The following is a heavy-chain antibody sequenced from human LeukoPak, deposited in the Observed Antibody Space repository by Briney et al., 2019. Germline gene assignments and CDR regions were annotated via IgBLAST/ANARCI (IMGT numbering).Heavy chain of an antibody. D-gene: IGHD2-2*01. CDR1: GFTFSSYW. Sequence: GGSLRLSCAASGFTFSSYWMNWVRQAPGKGLEWVSSISSSSSYIYYADSVKGRFTISRDNAKNSLYLQMNSLRAEDTAVYYCARDQVVPAAKDYYYYYGMDVWGQGTTVTVSS. V-gene: IGHV3-21*01. J-gene: IGHJ6*02. CDR2: ISSSSSYI. CDR3: ARDQVVPAAKDYYYYYGMDV.